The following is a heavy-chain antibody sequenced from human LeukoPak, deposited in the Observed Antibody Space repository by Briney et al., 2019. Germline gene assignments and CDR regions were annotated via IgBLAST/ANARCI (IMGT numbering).Heavy chain of an antibody. V-gene: IGHV3-74*01. CDR3: AKSGEHYSSGSYMYYYYYYMDV. J-gene: IGHJ6*03. D-gene: IGHD3-10*01. CDR1: GFTFSSYW. CDR2: INSDGSST. Sequence: GGSLRLSCAASGFTFSSYWMHWVRQAPGKGLVWVSRINSDGSSTSYADSVKGRFTISRDNSKNTLYLQMNSLRAEDTAVYYCAKSGEHYSSGSYMYYYYYYMDVWGKGTTVTISS.